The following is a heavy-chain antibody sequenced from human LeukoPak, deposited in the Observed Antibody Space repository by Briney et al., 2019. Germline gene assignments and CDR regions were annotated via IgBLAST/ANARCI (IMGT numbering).Heavy chain of an antibody. V-gene: IGHV4-34*01. J-gene: IGHJ4*02. Sequence: PSQTLSLTCAVYGGSFRGYYWSCISEPPRKGREGSREIKHSGSTNYNPSLKRRVTISVDTSKNQFSLKLSSVTAADTAVYYCARRVMSYGYTSFDYWGQGTLVSVSS. CDR3: ARRVMSYGYTSFDY. D-gene: IGHD5-18*01. CDR1: GGSFRGYY. CDR2: IKHSGST.